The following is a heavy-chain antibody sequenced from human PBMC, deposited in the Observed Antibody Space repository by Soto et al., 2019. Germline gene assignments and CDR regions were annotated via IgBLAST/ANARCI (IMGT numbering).Heavy chain of an antibody. CDR2: IYYSGST. CDR1: GGSISSGGYY. CDR3: ARGVYCSGGSCPREDAFDI. D-gene: IGHD2-15*01. V-gene: IGHV4-31*03. Sequence: PSETLSLTCTVSGGSISSGGYYWSWIRQHPGKGLEWIGYIYYSGSTYYNPSLKSRVTISVDTSKNQFSLKLSSVTAADTAVYYCARGVYCSGGSCPREDAFDIWGQGTMVTVSS. J-gene: IGHJ3*02.